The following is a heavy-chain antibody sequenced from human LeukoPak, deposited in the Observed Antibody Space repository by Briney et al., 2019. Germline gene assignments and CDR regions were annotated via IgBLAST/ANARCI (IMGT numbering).Heavy chain of an antibody. CDR2: TYYSGST. CDR1: GDSISSYY. CDR3: ARRGGYDFAFDY. J-gene: IGHJ4*02. V-gene: IGHV4-59*08. D-gene: IGHD5-12*01. Sequence: SETLSLTCTVSGDSISSYYWSWIRQPPGKRLEHIGYTYYSGSTNYNPSLKSRVTISVDTAKNQFSLKLSSVTAADTAVYYCARRGGYDFAFDYWGQGTLVTVSS.